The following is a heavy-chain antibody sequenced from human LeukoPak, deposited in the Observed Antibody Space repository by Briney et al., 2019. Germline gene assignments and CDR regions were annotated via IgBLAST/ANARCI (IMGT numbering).Heavy chain of an antibody. CDR3: ARGDSGITVTGHNNLKQSNWFDP. J-gene: IGHJ5*02. V-gene: IGHV1-2*02. CDR1: GYTFTDYY. D-gene: IGHD6-19*01. CDR2: INPNNGGT. Sequence: ASVKVSCKASGYTFTDYYMHWVRQAPGQGLEWMGWINPNNGGTNYAQNFQGRVTMTRDTSISIVYMELSRLRSDDTAVYCCARGDSGITVTGHNNLKQSNWFDPWGQGTLVTVSS.